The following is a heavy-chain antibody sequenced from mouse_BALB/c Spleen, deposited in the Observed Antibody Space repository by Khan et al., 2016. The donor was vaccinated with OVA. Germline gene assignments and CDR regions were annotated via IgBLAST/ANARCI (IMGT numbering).Heavy chain of an antibody. Sequence: EVQLLETGPGLVKPSQSLSLTCTVTGYSITSDYAWNWIRQFPGNKLEWMGFISYSGNTYYNPSLKSRISITRDTSKNQFFLQLNSVTTEDTATYYCARVYGGDFDYWGQGTTLTVSS. J-gene: IGHJ2*01. CDR2: ISYSGNT. CDR1: GYSITSDYA. V-gene: IGHV3-2*02. D-gene: IGHD1-1*01. CDR3: ARVYGGDFDY.